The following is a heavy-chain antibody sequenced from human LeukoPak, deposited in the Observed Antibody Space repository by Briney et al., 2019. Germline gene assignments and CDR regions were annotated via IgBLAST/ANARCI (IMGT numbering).Heavy chain of an antibody. Sequence: KSSETLSLTCTVSGGSISSSSYYWGWIRQPPGKGLEWIGSIYYSGSTYYNPSLKSRVTISVDTSKNQFSLKLSSVTAADTAVYYCARRVPGPHYYDSSGPNFDYWGQGTLVTVSS. J-gene: IGHJ4*02. CDR2: IYYSGST. CDR1: GGSISSSSYY. V-gene: IGHV4-39*07. D-gene: IGHD3-22*01. CDR3: ARRVPGPHYYDSSGPNFDY.